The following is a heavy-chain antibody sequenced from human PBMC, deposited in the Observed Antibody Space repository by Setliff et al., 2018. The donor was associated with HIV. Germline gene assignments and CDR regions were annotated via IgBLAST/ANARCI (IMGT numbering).Heavy chain of an antibody. CDR3: AREAVDDYARYFDY. J-gene: IGHJ4*02. CDR1: GYTFTGYY. CDR2: IHPNSGGT. V-gene: IGHV1-2*02. Sequence: ASVKVSCKASGYTFTGYYMHWVRQAPGQGLEWMGWIHPNSGGTNYAQNFQGRVTMTRDTSISTAYLELSRLRSDDTAVYYCAREAVDDYARYFDYWGQGSLVTVSS. D-gene: IGHD4-17*01.